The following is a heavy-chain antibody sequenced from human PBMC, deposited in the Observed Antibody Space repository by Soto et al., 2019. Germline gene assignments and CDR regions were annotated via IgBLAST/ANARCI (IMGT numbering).Heavy chain of an antibody. Sequence: SETLSLTCTVSGGSISSGGYYWSWIRQHPGKGLEWIGYIYYSGSTNYNPSLKSRVTMSVDTSKNQFSLKLSSVTAADTAVYYCARHLGYDSSGYYRNWFDPWGQGTLVTVSS. D-gene: IGHD3-22*01. CDR1: GGSISSGGYY. J-gene: IGHJ5*02. V-gene: IGHV4-61*08. CDR3: ARHLGYDSSGYYRNWFDP. CDR2: IYYSGST.